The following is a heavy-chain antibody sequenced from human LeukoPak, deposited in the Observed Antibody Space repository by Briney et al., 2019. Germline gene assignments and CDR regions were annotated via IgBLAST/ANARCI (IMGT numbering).Heavy chain of an antibody. CDR1: GFTFSRYS. CDR3: ARGLDQAVAGTYYFDY. D-gene: IGHD6-19*01. CDR2: ISSSTI. V-gene: IGHV3-48*02. J-gene: IGHJ4*02. Sequence: GGSLRLSCAASGFTFSRYSMNWVRQAPGKGLEWVSYISSSTIYYADSVKGRFTISRDNAKNSLYLQMNSLRDEDTAVYYCARGLDQAVAGTYYFDYWGQGTLVTVSS.